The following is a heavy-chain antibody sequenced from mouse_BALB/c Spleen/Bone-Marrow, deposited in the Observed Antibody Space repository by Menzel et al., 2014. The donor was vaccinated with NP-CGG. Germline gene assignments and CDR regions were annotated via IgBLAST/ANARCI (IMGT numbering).Heavy chain of an antibody. J-gene: IGHJ2*01. D-gene: IGHD2-1*01. CDR1: GFTFSSYG. CDR2: INSNGGST. CDR3: ARGNYGNYVDYFDY. Sequence: DVMLVESGGGLVQPGGSLKLSCAASGFTFSSYGMSWVRQTPDKKLVLVASINSNGGSTYYPDSVKCRFTISRDNAKNTLCLQMSSLKSEDTAMYYCARGNYGNYVDYFDYWGQGTTLTVSS. V-gene: IGHV5-6-3*01.